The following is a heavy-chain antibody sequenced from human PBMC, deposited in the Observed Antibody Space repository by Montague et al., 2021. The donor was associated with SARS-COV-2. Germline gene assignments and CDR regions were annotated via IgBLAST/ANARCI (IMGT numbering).Heavy chain of an antibody. CDR3: AREYSAPRWFGEYNRYGMDV. CDR2: IWYDGSNQ. D-gene: IGHD3-10*01. CDR1: GFTFSSYD. V-gene: IGHV3-33*08. Sequence: SLRLSWAASGFTFSSYDMHWVRQAPGKGLEWVAVIWYDGSNQYYGDSVKGRFTISRDNSKNTLYLQMNNLRAEDTAVYYCAREYSAPRWFGEYNRYGMDVWGQGTTVTVSS. J-gene: IGHJ6*02.